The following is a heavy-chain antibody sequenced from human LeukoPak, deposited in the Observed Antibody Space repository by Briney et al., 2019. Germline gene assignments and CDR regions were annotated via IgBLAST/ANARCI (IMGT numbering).Heavy chain of an antibody. V-gene: IGHV4-39*07. D-gene: IGHD3-22*01. CDR1: GGSISSSSYY. J-gene: IGHJ4*02. Sequence: SETLSLTCTVSGGSISSSSYYWGWIRQPPGKGLEWIGSIYYSGSTNYNPSLKSRVTISVDTSKNQFSLKLSSVTAADTAVYYCARVRYYYDSSAPGGYYFDYWGQGTLVTVSS. CDR3: ARVRYYYDSSAPGGYYFDY. CDR2: IYYSGST.